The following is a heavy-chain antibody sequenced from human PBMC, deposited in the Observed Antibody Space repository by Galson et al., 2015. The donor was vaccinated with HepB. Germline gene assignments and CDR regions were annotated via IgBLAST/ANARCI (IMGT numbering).Heavy chain of an antibody. CDR2: INYSGTT. CDR1: GGSISSSSYY. CDR3: ARISIIVNQKGMDV. D-gene: IGHD2-2*01. J-gene: IGHJ6*02. Sequence: ETLSLTCSVSGGSISSSSYYWGWIRQPPGEGLEWIGSINYSGTTYYNPSLKSRVTIFVDTSKSQFSLKPSSVTAADTAVYYCARISIIVNQKGMDVWGQGTTVTVSS. V-gene: IGHV4-39*01.